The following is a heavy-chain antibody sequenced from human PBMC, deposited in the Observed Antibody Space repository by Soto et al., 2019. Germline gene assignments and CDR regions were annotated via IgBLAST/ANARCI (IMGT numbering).Heavy chain of an antibody. CDR3: ARESPGGKVTAAVDY. CDR1: GGSISSGGYY. CDR2: IYYSGST. V-gene: IGHV4-31*03. J-gene: IGHJ4*02. Sequence: PSETLSLTCTVSGGSISSGGYYWSWIRQHPGKGLEWIGYIYYSGSTYYNPSLKSRVTISVDTSKNQFSLKLSSVTAADTAVYYCARESPGGKVTAAVDYWGQGTLVTVDS. D-gene: IGHD2-2*01.